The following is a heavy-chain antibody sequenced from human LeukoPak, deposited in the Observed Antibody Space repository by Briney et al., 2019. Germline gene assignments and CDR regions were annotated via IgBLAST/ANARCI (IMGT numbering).Heavy chain of an antibody. V-gene: IGHV1-69*13. Sequence: ASVKVSCKASGGTFSSYAISWVRQAPGQGLEWMGGIIPSFGTANYAQKFQGRVTITADESTSTAYMEPSSLRSEDTAVYYCARESRYCSSTNCYDAFDFWGQGTMVTVSS. D-gene: IGHD2-2*01. CDR2: IIPSFGTA. CDR3: ARESRYCSSTNCYDAFDF. J-gene: IGHJ3*01. CDR1: GGTFSSYA.